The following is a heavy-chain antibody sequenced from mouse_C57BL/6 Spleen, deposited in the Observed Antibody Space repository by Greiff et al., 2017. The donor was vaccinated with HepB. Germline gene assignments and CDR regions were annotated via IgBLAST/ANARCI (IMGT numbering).Heavy chain of an antibody. Sequence: EVQLQQSGPELVKPGASVKISCKASGYTFTDYYMNWVKQSHGKSLEWIGEINPNNGGTSYNQKFKGKATLTVDKSSSTAYMELRSLTSADSAVYYCARGGRFIYAMDYWGQGTSVTVSS. V-gene: IGHV1-26*01. D-gene: IGHD1-1*01. CDR3: ARGGRFIYAMDY. CDR1: GYTFTDYY. CDR2: INPNNGGT. J-gene: IGHJ4*01.